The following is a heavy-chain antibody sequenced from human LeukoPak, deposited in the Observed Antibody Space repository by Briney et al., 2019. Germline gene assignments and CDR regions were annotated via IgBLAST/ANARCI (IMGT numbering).Heavy chain of an antibody. D-gene: IGHD3-22*01. CDR3: ARAGSEIVVVAKEYFQH. CDR1: GYSISRGYY. Sequence: SQTLSLTCTVCGYSISRGYYWGWIRPAPGKGLEWTGKIYNSGSSDYNPSLKSRVTISGDMSKNHVSLKMSSVTAADTAVYYCARAGSEIVVVAKEYFQHWGQGTLVTVSS. J-gene: IGHJ1*01. CDR2: IYNSGSS. V-gene: IGHV4-38-2*02.